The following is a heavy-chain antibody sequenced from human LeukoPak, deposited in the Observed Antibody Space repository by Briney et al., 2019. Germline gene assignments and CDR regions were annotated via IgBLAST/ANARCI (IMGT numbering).Heavy chain of an antibody. CDR2: ISSSGSTI. D-gene: IGHD4-17*01. V-gene: IGHV3-11*01. J-gene: IGHJ4*02. CDR1: GFTFSDYY. Sequence: GGSLRPSCAASGFTFSDYYMSWIRQAPGRGRGWVSYISSSGSTIYYADSVKGRFTISRDNAKNSLYLQMNSLRAEDTAVYYCAGYFHYGDYFDYWGQGTLVTVSS. CDR3: AGYFHYGDYFDY.